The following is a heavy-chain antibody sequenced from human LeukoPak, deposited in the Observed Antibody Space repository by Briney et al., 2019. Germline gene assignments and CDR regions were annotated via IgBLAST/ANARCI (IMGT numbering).Heavy chain of an antibody. D-gene: IGHD3-3*01. J-gene: IGHJ3*02. Sequence: GESLKISCKGSGYSFTSYWIGWVRQMPGKGLEWMGIIYPGDSDTRYSPSFQGQVTISADKSISTAYLQWSSLKASDTAMYYCARAEITIFGVVTAHAFDIWGQGTMVTVSS. V-gene: IGHV5-51*01. CDR3: ARAEITIFGVVTAHAFDI. CDR2: IYPGDSDT. CDR1: GYSFTSYW.